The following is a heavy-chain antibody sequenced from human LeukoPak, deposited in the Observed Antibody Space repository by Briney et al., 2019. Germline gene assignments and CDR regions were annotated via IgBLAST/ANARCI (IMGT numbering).Heavy chain of an antibody. CDR1: GGSISSYY. CDR3: ARAGSGGIDY. D-gene: IGHD1-14*01. Sequence: KPSETLSLTCTVSGGSISSYYWSWIRQPPGKGLEWIGYIYYSGSTNYNPSLKSRVTISVDTSKNQFSLKLSSVTAADTAVYYCARAGSGGIDYWGQGTLVTVSS. V-gene: IGHV4-59*01. CDR2: IYYSGST. J-gene: IGHJ4*02.